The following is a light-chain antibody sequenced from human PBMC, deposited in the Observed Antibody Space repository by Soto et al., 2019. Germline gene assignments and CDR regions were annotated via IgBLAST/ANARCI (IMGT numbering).Light chain of an antibody. V-gene: IGKV1-27*01. CDR3: QHYNTPPYT. CDR2: AAS. J-gene: IGKJ2*01. CDR1: QGISSY. Sequence: DIQMTQSPSSLSAFVGDSVTFTCRASQGISSYLDWYHQKPGKVTNLLVYAASTLQSGVPSRFSGSGSGTEFTLTISIQQPEYVGTYYYQHYNTPPYTFGPGTKLEIK.